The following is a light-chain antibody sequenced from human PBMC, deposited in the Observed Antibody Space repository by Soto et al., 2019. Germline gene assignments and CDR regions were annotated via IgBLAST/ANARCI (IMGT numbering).Light chain of an antibody. CDR2: GGF. Sequence: IVLTQSPGTLSVSPGERVILSCRASQTLRNKLAWYQQKPGQAPRLLIYGGFTRATGIPARFSGSGSGTEFTLTITSLQSEDFAIYYCQQHNAWPLTFGPGTKLELK. V-gene: IGKV3-15*01. CDR3: QQHNAWPLT. J-gene: IGKJ3*01. CDR1: QTLRNK.